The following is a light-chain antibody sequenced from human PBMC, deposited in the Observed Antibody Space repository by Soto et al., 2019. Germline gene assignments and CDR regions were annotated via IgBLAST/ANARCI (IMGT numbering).Light chain of an antibody. J-gene: IGKJ2*01. V-gene: IGKV1-5*01. CDR1: QSISSW. CDR3: QQYNSSYT. Sequence: DIQMTQSPSTLSASVGDRVTITCRASQSISSWLAWYQQKPGKAPKLLIYDASSLESGVPSRFSGSGSGTEFNLTISSLQPDDFATYYCQQYNSSYTFGQGTKLEIK. CDR2: DAS.